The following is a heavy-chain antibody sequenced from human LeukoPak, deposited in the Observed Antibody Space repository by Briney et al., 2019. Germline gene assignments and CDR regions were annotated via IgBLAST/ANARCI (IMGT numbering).Heavy chain of an antibody. CDR3: ARSGYYDVGEAFDI. D-gene: IGHD3-22*01. CDR1: GFTFSSYA. Sequence: GGSLRLSCAASGFTFSSYAMHWVRQAPGKGLEWVAVISYDGSNKYYADSVKGRFTISRDNAKNSLYLQMNSLRAEDTAVYYCARSGYYDVGEAFDIWGQGTMVTVSS. J-gene: IGHJ3*02. V-gene: IGHV3-30-3*01. CDR2: ISYDGSNK.